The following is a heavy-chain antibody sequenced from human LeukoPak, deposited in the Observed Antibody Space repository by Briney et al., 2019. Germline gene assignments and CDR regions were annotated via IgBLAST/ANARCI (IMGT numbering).Heavy chain of an antibody. CDR2: ISYDAHDGSNK. V-gene: IGHV3-30*18. J-gene: IGHJ6*03. Sequence: GGSLRLSCAASGFTFSNYGMHWVRQAPGKGLEWVAVISYDAHDGSNKYYADSVKGRFTISRDTSKNTLYLQMHSLRPEDTAVYYCAKAARGYGYYYYMDVWGKGTTVTVSS. CDR1: GFTFSNYG. D-gene: IGHD5-12*01. CDR3: AKAARGYGYYYYMDV.